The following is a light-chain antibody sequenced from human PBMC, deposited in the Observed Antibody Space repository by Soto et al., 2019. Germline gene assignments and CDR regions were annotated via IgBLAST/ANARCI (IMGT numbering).Light chain of an antibody. CDR3: QQYETFSGT. Sequence: DIQMTQSPSSLSASVGDRVTITFLASQSISSYLNWYQQKPGEAPKLLIYDASALPRGVPSRFSGSGSGTKFTLTIASLQPDDFATYYCQQYETFSGTFGPGTKVDIK. CDR2: DAS. J-gene: IGKJ1*01. V-gene: IGKV1-5*01. CDR1: QSISSY.